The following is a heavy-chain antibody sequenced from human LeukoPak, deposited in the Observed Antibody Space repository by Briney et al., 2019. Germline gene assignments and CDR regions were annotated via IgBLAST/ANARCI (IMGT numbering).Heavy chain of an antibody. V-gene: IGHV3-30*04. CDR2: ISYDVRNK. D-gene: IGHD1-26*01. CDR1: GLTFSSYA. CDR3: ARVVGATNRYDFEG. Sequence: GRSLRLSCAASGLTFSSYAMSWVRQAPGKGLEWASGISYDVRNKYYADSVKGRFTISRDNSKNTLYLQMNSLRAEDTAVYYCARVVGATNRYDFEGWGNGITVTV. J-gene: IGHJ6*03.